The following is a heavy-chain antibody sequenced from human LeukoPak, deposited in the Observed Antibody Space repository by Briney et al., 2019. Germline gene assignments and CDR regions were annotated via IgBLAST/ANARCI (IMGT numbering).Heavy chain of an antibody. J-gene: IGHJ4*02. Sequence: ETLSLTCAVYGGSFSGYYWSWIRQPPGKGLEWIGEINHSGSTNYNPSLKSRVTISVDTSKNQFSLKLSSVTAADTAVYYCAGDRWPGVPDYFDCWGQGTLVTVSS. CDR2: INHSGST. V-gene: IGHV4-34*01. D-gene: IGHD7-27*01. CDR1: GGSFSGYY. CDR3: AGDRWPGVPDYFDC.